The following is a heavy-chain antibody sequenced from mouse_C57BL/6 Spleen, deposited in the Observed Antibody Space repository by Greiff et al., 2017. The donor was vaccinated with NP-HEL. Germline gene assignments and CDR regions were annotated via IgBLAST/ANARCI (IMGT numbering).Heavy chain of an antibody. Sequence: QVQLKQSGAELARPGASVKLSCKASGYTFTSYGISWVKQRTGQGLEWIGEIYPRSGNTYYNEKFKGKATLTADKSSSTAYMERRSLTSEDSAVYFCARWGRLLRDWGQGTTLTVSS. V-gene: IGHV1-81*01. J-gene: IGHJ2*01. CDR1: GYTFTSYG. CDR3: ARWGRLLRD. CDR2: IYPRSGNT. D-gene: IGHD1-1*01.